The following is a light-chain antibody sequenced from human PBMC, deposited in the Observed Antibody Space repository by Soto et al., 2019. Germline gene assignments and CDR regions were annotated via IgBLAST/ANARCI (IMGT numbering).Light chain of an antibody. CDR1: QSISNY. CDR2: AAS. CDR3: LQSYITPWT. J-gene: IGKJ1*01. V-gene: IGKV1-39*01. Sequence: DIQMTQSPSSLSTSVGDRVTITCRASQSISNYLNWYQQKPGKVPKLLIYAASRLQSGVPPRFSGSGSGTDFTLTISSLQPEDFATYYCLQSYITPWTFGQGTKVEIK.